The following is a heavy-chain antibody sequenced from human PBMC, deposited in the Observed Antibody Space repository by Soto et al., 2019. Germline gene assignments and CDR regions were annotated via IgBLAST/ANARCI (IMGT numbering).Heavy chain of an antibody. V-gene: IGHV3-9*01. CDR3: ATDVGTGYSGSYFDY. Sequence: EVQLVESGGGLVQPGRSLRLSCAASGFTFDDYAMHWVRQAPGKGLEWVSGISWNSGSIGYADSVKGRVTIARDNAKNSLYQQMNSLRAEDTALYYCATDVGTGYSGSYFDYWGQGTLVTVSS. J-gene: IGHJ4*02. D-gene: IGHD1-26*01. CDR2: ISWNSGSI. CDR1: GFTFDDYA.